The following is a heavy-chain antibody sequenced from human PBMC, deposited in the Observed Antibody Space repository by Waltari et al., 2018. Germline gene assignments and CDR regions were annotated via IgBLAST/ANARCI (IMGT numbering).Heavy chain of an antibody. CDR3: ARDRNWNPYATFDY. Sequence: QVQLQQWGAGLLKPSETLSLTCAVYGGSFSGYYWSWIRQPPGKGLEWIGEINLSGSTNYNPSLKSRVTISVDTSKNQFSLKLSSVTAADTAVYYCARDRNWNPYATFDYWGQGTLVTVSS. D-gene: IGHD1-20*01. CDR2: INLSGST. CDR1: GGSFSGYY. V-gene: IGHV4-34*01. J-gene: IGHJ4*02.